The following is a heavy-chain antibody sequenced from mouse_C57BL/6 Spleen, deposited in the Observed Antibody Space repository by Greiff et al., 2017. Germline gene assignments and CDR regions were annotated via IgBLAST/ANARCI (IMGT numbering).Heavy chain of an antibody. D-gene: IGHD2-4*01. CDR1: GYTFTSYW. V-gene: IGHV1-53*01. CDR2: INPSNGGT. Sequence: QVQLQQPGTELVKPGASVKLSCKASGYTFTSYWMHWVKQRPGQGLEWIGNINPSNGGTNYNEKFKIKATLTVDKSSSTAYMQRSSLTSEDSAVYYCARCLYDYDGGYYYAMDYWGQGTSVTVSS. CDR3: ARCLYDYDGGYYYAMDY. J-gene: IGHJ4*01.